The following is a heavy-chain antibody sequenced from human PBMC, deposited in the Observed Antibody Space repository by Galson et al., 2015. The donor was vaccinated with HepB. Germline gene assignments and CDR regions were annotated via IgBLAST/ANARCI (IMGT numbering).Heavy chain of an antibody. CDR1: GGSISSFY. Sequence: ETLSLTCSVSGGSISSFYWSWMRQPPGKGLEWIGYAYHSGSTTCNPSLRSRVTISVDTSKNQFSLKLSSVTAADTAVYYCARYDILTGYHGQDYYYYYMDVCGKGTTVTVSS. D-gene: IGHD3-9*01. CDR2: AYHSGST. J-gene: IGHJ6*03. V-gene: IGHV4-59*12. CDR3: ARYDILTGYHGQDYYYYYMDV.